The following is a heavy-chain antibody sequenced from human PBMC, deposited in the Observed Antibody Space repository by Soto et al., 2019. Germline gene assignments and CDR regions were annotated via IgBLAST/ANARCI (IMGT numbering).Heavy chain of an antibody. CDR1: GFTFSSYS. V-gene: IGHV3-21*01. D-gene: IGHD2-2*02. Sequence: GGSLRLSCAASGFTFSSYSMNWVRQAPGKGLEWVSSISSSSSYIYYADSVKGRFTISRDNAKNSLYLQMSSLRAEDTAVYYCARDRYCSSTSCYRAGYYYYYGMDVWGQGTRSPSP. CDR2: ISSSSSYI. J-gene: IGHJ6*02. CDR3: ARDRYCSSTSCYRAGYYYYYGMDV.